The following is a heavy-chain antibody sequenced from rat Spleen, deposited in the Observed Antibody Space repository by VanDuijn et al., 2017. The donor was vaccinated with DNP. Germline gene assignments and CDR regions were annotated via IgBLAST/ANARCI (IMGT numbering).Heavy chain of an antibody. V-gene: IGHV5S23*01. CDR2: IGSPAYAP. CDR3: VRWNSGHFYY. Sequence: EVQLVESGGGFVQPGRSLKLSCAASGFTFSDYAMAWVRQAPAKGLEWVAYIGSPAYAPYHGDSVKGRFTISRDNAKSTLYLQMNSLRSEDMATYYCVRWNSGHFYYWGQGVMVTVSS. D-gene: IGHD4-3*01. J-gene: IGHJ2*01. CDR1: GFTFSDYA.